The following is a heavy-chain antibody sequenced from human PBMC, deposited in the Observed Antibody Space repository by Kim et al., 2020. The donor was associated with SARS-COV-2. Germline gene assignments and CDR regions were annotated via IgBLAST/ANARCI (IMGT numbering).Heavy chain of an antibody. J-gene: IGHJ3*02. CDR1: GYTFTGYY. CDR2: INPNSGGT. CDR3: ARDSYDFWSGYQSEKANAFDI. Sequence: ASVKVSCKASGYTFTGYYMHWVRQAPGQGLEWMGRINPNSGGTNYAQKFQGRVTMTRDTSISTAYMELSRLRSDDTAVYYCARDSYDFWSGYQSEKANAFDIWGQGTMVTVSS. D-gene: IGHD3-3*01. V-gene: IGHV1-2*06.